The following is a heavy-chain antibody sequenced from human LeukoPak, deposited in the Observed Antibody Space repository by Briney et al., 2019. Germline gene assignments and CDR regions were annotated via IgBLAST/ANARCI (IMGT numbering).Heavy chain of an antibody. V-gene: IGHV1-18*01. CDR3: ARQSFIAGDNWNYVLNGDDALDI. Sequence: ASVKVSCKASGYTFSNNDLHWARQAPGQGLEWMGWITAYDGNTNFAQNFQARVTMTTDTSTNTAYMELRSLRSDDTAVYYCARQSFIAGDNWNYVLNGDDALDIWGQGTMVTVSS. CDR2: ITAYDGNT. CDR1: GYTFSNND. J-gene: IGHJ3*02. D-gene: IGHD1-7*01.